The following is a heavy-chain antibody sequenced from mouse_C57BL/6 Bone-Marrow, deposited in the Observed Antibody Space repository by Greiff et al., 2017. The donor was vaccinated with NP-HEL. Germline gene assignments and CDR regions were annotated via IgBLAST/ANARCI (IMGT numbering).Heavy chain of an antibody. J-gene: IGHJ1*03. CDR1: GYTFTDYN. V-gene: IGHV1-18*01. D-gene: IGHD1-1*01. CDR2: INPNNGGT. Sequence: VQLQQSGPELVKPGASVKIPCKASGYTFTDYNMDWVKQSHGQSLEWIGDINPNNGGTIYNQKFKGKATLTVDKSSSTAYMELRSLTSEDTAVYYCARHGSSFYWYFDVWGTGTTVTVSS. CDR3: ARHGSSFYWYFDV.